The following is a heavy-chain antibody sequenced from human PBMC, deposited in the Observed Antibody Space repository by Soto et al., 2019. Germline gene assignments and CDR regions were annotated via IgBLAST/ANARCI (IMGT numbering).Heavy chain of an antibody. Sequence: XSVKVSCNPFGYPFITSTRHWWRRAPGQRLEWMGWINPGTGNTKFSQTFQGRVTLTRDTSASTAYLELRSLTSEDTAVFYCAREEGSSSSFYYYEDWGQGTLVTVSS. J-gene: IGHJ4*02. V-gene: IGHV1-3*01. CDR3: AREEGSSSSFYYYED. CDR2: INPGTGNT. CDR1: GYPFITST. D-gene: IGHD6-19*01.